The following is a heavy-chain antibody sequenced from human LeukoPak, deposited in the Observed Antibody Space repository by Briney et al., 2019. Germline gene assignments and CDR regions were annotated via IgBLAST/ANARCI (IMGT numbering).Heavy chain of an antibody. CDR2: IYFSGTT. CDR1: GGSISSCY. D-gene: IGHD3-10*01. V-gene: IGHV4-4*07. CDR3: ARDHVYGSGSPYYYYGMDV. J-gene: IGHJ6*02. Sequence: PSETLSLTCTVSGGSISSCYWSWVRQPAGKGLEWIGRIYFSGTTNYNPSLRSRVTMSVDTPKNQFSLKLNSVAAADTAVYYCARDHVYGSGSPYYYYGMDVWGQGTTVTVSS.